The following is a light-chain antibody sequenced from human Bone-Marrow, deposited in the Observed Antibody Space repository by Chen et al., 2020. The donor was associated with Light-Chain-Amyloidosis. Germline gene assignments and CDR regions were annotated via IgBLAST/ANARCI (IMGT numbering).Light chain of an antibody. CDR1: RSNIGNNC. J-gene: IGLJ2*01. CDR3: AAWDDDVSGLI. CDR2: KND. Sequence: PLSTSATHGPTVTLSSSRSRSNIGNNCVYWYQELPRMAPKLLIYKNDQRPSGVPDRFSGSKPGTSASLASSGLRSGDEADYFCAAWDDDVSGLIFGGGTKLGVL. V-gene: IGLV1-47*01.